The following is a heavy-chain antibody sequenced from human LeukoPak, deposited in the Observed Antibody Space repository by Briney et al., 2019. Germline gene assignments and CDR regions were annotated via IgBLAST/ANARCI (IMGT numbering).Heavy chain of an antibody. J-gene: IGHJ4*02. Sequence: PGGPPRIHCATSGFRLSSYEGKWVDQGPGQGLEWVSYISSSGSTIYYADSVKGRFTISRDNAKNSLYLQMNSLRAEDTAVYYCARVWSHDYWVQGTLVTVSS. CDR1: GFRLSSYE. D-gene: IGHD3-16*01. CDR2: ISSSGSTI. V-gene: IGHV3-48*03. CDR3: ARVWSHDY.